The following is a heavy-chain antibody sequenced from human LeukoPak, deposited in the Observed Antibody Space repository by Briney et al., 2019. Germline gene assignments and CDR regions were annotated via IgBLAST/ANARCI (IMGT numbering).Heavy chain of an antibody. CDR3: ARDCCSDNRYDS. CDR1: GFTFSGSA. Sequence: GGSLRLSCAASGFTFSGSAMHWVRQASGKGLEWVGRIRSKANSYATAYAASVKGRFTISRDDSKNTVYLQMNSLRAEDTAVYYCARDCCSDNRYDSWGQGTLVTVSS. CDR2: IRSKANSYAT. D-gene: IGHD3-22*01. J-gene: IGHJ4*02. V-gene: IGHV3-73*01.